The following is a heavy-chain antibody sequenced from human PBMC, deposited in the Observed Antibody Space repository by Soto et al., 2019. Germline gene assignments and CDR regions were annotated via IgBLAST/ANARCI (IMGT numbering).Heavy chain of an antibody. Sequence: GGSLRLSCAASGFTFSSYSMNWVRQAPGKGLEWVSYISSSSSTIYYADSVKGRFTISRDKAKNSLYLQMNSLRAEDTAVYYWARDPNAWAPGPPPPYMDVWGKGTTVTVSS. CDR1: GFTFSSYS. CDR3: ARDPNAWAPGPPPPYMDV. D-gene: IGHD3-16*01. J-gene: IGHJ6*03. V-gene: IGHV3-48*01. CDR2: ISSSSSTI.